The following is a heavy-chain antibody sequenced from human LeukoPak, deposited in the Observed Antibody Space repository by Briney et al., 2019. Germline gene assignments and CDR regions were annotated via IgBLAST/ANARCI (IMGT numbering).Heavy chain of an antibody. CDR3: AKDRGFLEWLLYY. J-gene: IGHJ4*02. D-gene: IGHD3-3*01. V-gene: IGHV3-23*01. CDR2: ISGSGGST. CDR1: GFTFSSYA. Sequence: PGGSLSLSCAASGFTFSSYAMSWVRQAPGKGLEWVSAISGSGGSTYYADSVKGRFTISRDNSKNTLYLQMNSLRAEDTAVYYCAKDRGFLEWLLYYWGQGTLVTVSS.